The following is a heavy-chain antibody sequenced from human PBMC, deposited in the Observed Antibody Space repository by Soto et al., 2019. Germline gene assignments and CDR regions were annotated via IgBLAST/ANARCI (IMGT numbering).Heavy chain of an antibody. CDR3: ARDMVDCSSTSCPYYYYGMDV. D-gene: IGHD2-2*01. J-gene: IGHJ6*02. Sequence: ASVKVSCKASGYTFTSYGISWVRQAPGQGLEWMGWINANSGGTNYAQKFQGWVTMTRDTSISTAYMELSRLRSDDTAVYYCARDMVDCSSTSCPYYYYGMDVWGQGTTVTVSS. V-gene: IGHV1-2*04. CDR2: INANSGGT. CDR1: GYTFTSYG.